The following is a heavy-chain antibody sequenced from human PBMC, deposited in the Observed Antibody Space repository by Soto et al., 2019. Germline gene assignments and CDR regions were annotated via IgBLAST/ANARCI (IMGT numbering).Heavy chain of an antibody. Sequence: QVQLVQSGAEVKRPGSSVKVSCKASGDTFNFYSINWVRQAPGLGLEWMGRVNPIVSMSNYAQKFQGRVRTVADKSTSTACNELTSLGSENTAVYCCASSYASGDRALDYWGQGALVTVSS. CDR2: VNPIVSMS. CDR3: ASSYASGDRALDY. V-gene: IGHV1-69*02. D-gene: IGHD3-16*01. J-gene: IGHJ4*02. CDR1: GDTFNFYS.